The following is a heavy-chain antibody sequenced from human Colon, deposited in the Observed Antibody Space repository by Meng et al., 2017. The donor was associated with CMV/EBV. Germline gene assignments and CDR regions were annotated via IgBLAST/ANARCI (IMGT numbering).Heavy chain of an antibody. CDR3: VRGSNSSLDP. CDR1: GFTFSNYW. CDR2: VSHDGKNK. V-gene: IGHV3-30*03. D-gene: IGHD4-11*01. Sequence: GESLKISCAASGFTFSNYWMTWVRQAPGKGLEWVAIVSHDGKNKNYAESVKGRFTISRDNSQNTVNLHMNSLRGDDTALYYCVRGSNSSLDPWGQGILVTVSS. J-gene: IGHJ5*02.